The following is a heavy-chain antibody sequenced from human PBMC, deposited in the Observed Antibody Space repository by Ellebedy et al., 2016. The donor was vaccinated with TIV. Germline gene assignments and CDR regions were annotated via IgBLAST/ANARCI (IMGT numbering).Heavy chain of an antibody. J-gene: IGHJ3*01. CDR1: GGSISSSSYY. CDR2: IYYSGTT. CDR3: ARGDSGGYYINAFDV. V-gene: IGHV4-39*07. D-gene: IGHD3-22*01. Sequence: SETLSLXXTVSGGSISSSSYYWGWIRQPPGKGLEWIGSIYYSGTTYYNPSLKSRVTISVDTSKNQFSLKLSSVTAADTAVYYCARGDSGGYYINAFDVWGQGTMVTVSS.